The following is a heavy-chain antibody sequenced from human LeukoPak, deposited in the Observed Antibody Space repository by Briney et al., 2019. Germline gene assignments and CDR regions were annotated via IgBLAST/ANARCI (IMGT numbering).Heavy chain of an antibody. J-gene: IGHJ6*03. V-gene: IGHV4-30-2*01. CDR3: ARGYYYYYMDV. CDR2: IYHSGST. CDR1: GGSLSSGGYY. Sequence: SETLSLTCTVSGGSLSSGGYYWSWIRQPPGKGLEWIGYIYHSGSTYYNPSLKSRVTISVDRSKNQFSLKLSSVTAADTAVYYCARGYYYYYMDVWGKGTTVTVSS.